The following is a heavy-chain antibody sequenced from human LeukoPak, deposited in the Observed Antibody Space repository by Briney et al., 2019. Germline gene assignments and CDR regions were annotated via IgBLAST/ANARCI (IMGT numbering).Heavy chain of an antibody. D-gene: IGHD2-15*01. Sequence: GGSLRLSCAASGFTFSSYSMNWVRQAPGEGLEWVSYISISSTTIYYADSVKGRFTVSRDNAKNSLYLQMNSLRDEDTAVYYCASNPPGYRSGGSCRYLDLWGRGTLVTVSS. CDR1: GFTFSSYS. CDR2: ISISSTTI. J-gene: IGHJ2*01. CDR3: ASNPPGYRSGGSCRYLDL. V-gene: IGHV3-48*02.